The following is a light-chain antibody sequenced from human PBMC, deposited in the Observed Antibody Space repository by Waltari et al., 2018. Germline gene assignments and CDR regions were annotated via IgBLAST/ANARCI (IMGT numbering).Light chain of an antibody. V-gene: IGLV1-44*01. CDR2: RNN. CDR3: AAWDDSLNGVL. J-gene: IGLJ2*01. CDR1: NSNIGSNT. Sequence: QSVLTQPPSASGTPGQRVTNSCSGSNSNIGSNTAHWYQQFPGTAPKLLIYRNNQRPSGVPDRFSGSSSGTSASLAISGLRSEDEADYYCAAWDDSLNGVLFGGGTKLTVL.